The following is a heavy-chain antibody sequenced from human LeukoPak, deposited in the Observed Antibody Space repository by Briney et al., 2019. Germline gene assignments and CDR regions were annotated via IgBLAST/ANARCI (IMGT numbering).Heavy chain of an antibody. Sequence: ASVKVSCKASGYTFTSYAMHWVRQAPGQRLEWMGWINAGNGNTKYSQKFQGRVTITRDTSASTAYMELSSLRSEDTAVYYCARDGLYSSSWYTGWFDPWGQGTLVTVSS. CDR3: ARDGLYSSSWYTGWFDP. CDR2: INAGNGNT. CDR1: GYTFTSYA. D-gene: IGHD6-13*01. J-gene: IGHJ5*02. V-gene: IGHV1-3*01.